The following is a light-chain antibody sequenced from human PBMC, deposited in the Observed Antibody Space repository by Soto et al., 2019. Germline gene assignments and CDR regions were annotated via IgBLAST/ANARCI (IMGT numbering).Light chain of an antibody. CDR3: QKYNSAPLT. CDR2: AAS. J-gene: IGKJ4*01. CDR1: QGIGVY. V-gene: IGKV1-27*01. Sequence: DIQMTQSPSSLSASLGDRVNITCRASQGIGVYLAWFQQKPGNAPKLLIYAASTLQSGVPSRFSGSGSGTDFTLTVSSLQPEDVATYYCQKYNSAPLTFGGGTRVEIK.